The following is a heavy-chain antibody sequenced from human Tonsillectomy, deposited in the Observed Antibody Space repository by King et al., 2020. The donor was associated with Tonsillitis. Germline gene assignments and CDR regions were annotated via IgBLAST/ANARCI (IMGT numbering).Heavy chain of an antibody. CDR3: ARVGPEVDFWSGFFDY. CDR2: ISAHNGNT. Sequence: QLVQSGAEVKKPGASIKVSCKASGYTFTTYGISWVRQAPGQGLEWMGWISAHNGNTKYAQEFQGRITMSTDTSTSTAYMERRSLRSEDTAVYYCARVGPEVDFWSGFFDYWGQGALVTVSS. D-gene: IGHD3-3*01. CDR1: GYTFTTYG. J-gene: IGHJ4*02. V-gene: IGHV1-18*04.